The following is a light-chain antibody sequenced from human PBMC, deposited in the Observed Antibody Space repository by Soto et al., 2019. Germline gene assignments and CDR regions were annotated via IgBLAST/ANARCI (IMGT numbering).Light chain of an antibody. Sequence: DIQMTQSPSTLSASVGDRVAITCLASQSINSRLAWYQQKPGKAPKLLIYQASNLESGVPPRFSGSGYGTEFTLTISSLQPDDFATYYCQQYNALWTFGHGTKVDI. J-gene: IGKJ1*01. V-gene: IGKV1-5*03. CDR2: QAS. CDR3: QQYNALWT. CDR1: QSINSR.